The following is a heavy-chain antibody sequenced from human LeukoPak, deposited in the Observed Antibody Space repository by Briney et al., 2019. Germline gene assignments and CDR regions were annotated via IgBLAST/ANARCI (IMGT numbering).Heavy chain of an antibody. Sequence: PGGSLRLSCAASGFTFNNYNMNWVRQAPGKGLEWVSSISSDSSYIYYADSLKGRFTISRDNAKNSLYLQMNSLRAEDTAVYYCARDVVYYYYMDVWGKGTTVTVSS. V-gene: IGHV3-21*01. CDR2: ISSDSSYI. CDR3: ARDVVYYYYMDV. D-gene: IGHD2-21*01. J-gene: IGHJ6*03. CDR1: GFTFNNYN.